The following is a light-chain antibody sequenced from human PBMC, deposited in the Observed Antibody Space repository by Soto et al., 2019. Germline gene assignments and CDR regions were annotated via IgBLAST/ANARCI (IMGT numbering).Light chain of an antibody. CDR2: DAS. CDR1: QSVNTY. Sequence: EIVMTQSPATLSVSPGERATLSCRASQSVNTYLGWYQQRPGQAPILLIYDASNRATGIPARFSGSGSGTDFTLTISSLEPEDFAVYYCQQRSSWPLTFGGGTKVDIK. V-gene: IGKV3-11*01. J-gene: IGKJ4*01. CDR3: QQRSSWPLT.